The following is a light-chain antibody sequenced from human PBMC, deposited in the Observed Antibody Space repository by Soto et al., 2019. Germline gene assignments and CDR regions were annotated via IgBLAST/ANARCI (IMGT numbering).Light chain of an antibody. J-gene: IGLJ2*01. V-gene: IGLV1-44*01. Sequence: QSVLTQPPSASGTPGQRVTISCSGSSSNIGSNTVNWYQQLQGTAPKLLIYSNNQRPSGVPDRFSGSKSGPSASLAISGLHSEDEADYYCAAWDDSLIGVVFGGGTKLTVL. CDR3: AAWDDSLIGVV. CDR1: SSNIGSNT. CDR2: SNN.